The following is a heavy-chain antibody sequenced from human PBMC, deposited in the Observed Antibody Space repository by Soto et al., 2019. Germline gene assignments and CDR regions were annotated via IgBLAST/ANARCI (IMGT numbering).Heavy chain of an antibody. D-gene: IGHD1-1*01. CDR1: GGSITTTGYY. V-gene: IGHV4-39*01. Sequence: SETLSLTCIISGGSITTTGYYWGWIRQPPGKGLEWIGTVYYSGSVYHNSSLKSRVAISADTSKNQFSLKLTSVTAADTAVYYCARHKGGNWYFFDYWGQGTLVTVSS. CDR3: ARHKGGNWYFFDY. J-gene: IGHJ4*02. CDR2: VYYSGSV.